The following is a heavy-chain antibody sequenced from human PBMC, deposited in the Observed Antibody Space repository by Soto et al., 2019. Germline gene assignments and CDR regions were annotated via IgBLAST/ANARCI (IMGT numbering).Heavy chain of an antibody. CDR3: ARDYSYDFWSSYYTVPPIDWFDP. J-gene: IGHJ5*02. D-gene: IGHD3-3*01. CDR2: IIPTFGTA. V-gene: IGHV1-69*13. CDR1: GGTFSSYA. Sequence: SVKVSCKASGGTFSSYAISWVRQAPGQGLEWMGGIIPTFGTANYAQKFQGRVTITADESTSTAYMELSSLRSEDTAVYYCARDYSYDFWSSYYTVPPIDWFDPWGKGTLGTASS.